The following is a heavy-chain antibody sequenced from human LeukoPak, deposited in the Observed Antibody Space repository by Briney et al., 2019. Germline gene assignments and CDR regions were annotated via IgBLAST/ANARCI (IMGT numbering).Heavy chain of an antibody. J-gene: IGHJ3*02. CDR2: IRYDGSNK. Sequence: PGGSLRLSCAASGFTFSSYGMHWVRQAPGKGLEWVAFIRYDGSNKYYADSVKGRFTISRDNSKNTLYLQMNSLRAEDTAVYYCAKEYGIAAARDAFDIWGQGTMVTVSS. CDR3: AKEYGIAAARDAFDI. D-gene: IGHD6-13*01. V-gene: IGHV3-30*02. CDR1: GFTFSSYG.